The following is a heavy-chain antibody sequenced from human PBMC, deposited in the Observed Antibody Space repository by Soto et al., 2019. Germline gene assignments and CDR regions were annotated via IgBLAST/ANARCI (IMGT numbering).Heavy chain of an antibody. D-gene: IGHD6-13*01. J-gene: IGHJ4*02. CDR1: GIIFSGYG. CDR2: IRFDGSNI. Sequence: PGGSLRLSCAASGIIFSGYGMHWGRQAPGKGLEWVAVIRFDGSNIYYADSVKGRFTISRDNSKNTLYLQMNSLRAEDTAVYYCAKDPQAAFRGAAAGLFDYWGQGTLVTVST. CDR3: AKDPQAAFRGAAAGLFDY. V-gene: IGHV3-30*02.